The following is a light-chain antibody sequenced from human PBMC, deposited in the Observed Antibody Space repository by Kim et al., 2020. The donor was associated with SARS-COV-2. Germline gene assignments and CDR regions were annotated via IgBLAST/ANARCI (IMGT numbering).Light chain of an antibody. CDR1: QGISSW. J-gene: IGKJ1*01. V-gene: IGKV1-12*01. Sequence: DVQMTQSPPSVSASVGDRVTITCRASQGISSWVAWYQQKPGKAPKLLIYAASTLQSGVPSRFSGSGTGTDFTLTISSLQPEDFGQQAKSFPWTFGQGTKVDIK. CDR2: AAS. CDR3: QQAKSFPWT.